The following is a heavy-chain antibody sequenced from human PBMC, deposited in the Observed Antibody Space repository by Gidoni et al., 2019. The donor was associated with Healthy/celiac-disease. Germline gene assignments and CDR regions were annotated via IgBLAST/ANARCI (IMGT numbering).Heavy chain of an antibody. V-gene: IGHV3-53*01. CDR2: IYSGGST. J-gene: IGHJ4*02. CDR1: GFTVSSNY. CDR3: ATEGGIAVAGRGDY. D-gene: IGHD6-19*01. Sequence: EVQLVESGGGLIQPGGSLRLSCAASGFTVSSNYMSWVRQAPGKGLEWVSVIYSGGSTYYADSVKGRFTISRDNSKNTLYLQMNSLRAEDTAVYYCATEGGIAVAGRGDYWGQGTLVTVSS.